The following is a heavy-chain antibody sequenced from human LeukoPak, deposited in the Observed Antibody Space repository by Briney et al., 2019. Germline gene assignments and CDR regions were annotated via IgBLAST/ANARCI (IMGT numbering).Heavy chain of an antibody. D-gene: IGHD6-13*01. Sequence: AASVKVSCKASGYTFTSYAMHWVRQAPGQRLEWMGWINAGNGNTKYSQKFQGRVTITRDTSASTAYMELSSLRSEDTAVYYCARVRIAADHDAFDIWGQGTMVTVS. CDR3: ARVRIAADHDAFDI. J-gene: IGHJ3*02. CDR1: GYTFTSYA. CDR2: INAGNGNT. V-gene: IGHV1-3*01.